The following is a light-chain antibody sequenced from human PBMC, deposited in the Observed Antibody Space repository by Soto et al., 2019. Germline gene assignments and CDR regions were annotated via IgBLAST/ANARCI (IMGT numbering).Light chain of an antibody. CDR3: QKYNSAPLT. V-gene: IGKV1-27*01. CDR2: ATS. Sequence: DVQMTQSPSSLSAFVGDRVTITCRASQGIAPYLAWFQQKPGKVPKLLIYATSTLQSGVPSRFSGSGFGTDFTLTINRLQPEDVGTYYCQKYNSAPLTVRGGTKVDIK. J-gene: IGKJ4*01. CDR1: QGIAPY.